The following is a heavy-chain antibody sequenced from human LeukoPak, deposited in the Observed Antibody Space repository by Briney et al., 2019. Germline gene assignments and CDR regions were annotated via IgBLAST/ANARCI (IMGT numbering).Heavy chain of an antibody. CDR2: INHSGST. CDR1: GGSFSGYY. Sequence: SETLSLTCAVYGGSFSGYYWSWIRQPPEKGLEWIGEINHSGSTNYNPSLKSRVTISVDTSKNQFSLKLSSVTAADTAVYYCARHLSYDSTGFDFWGQGTLVTVSS. CDR3: ARHLSYDSTGFDF. D-gene: IGHD3-22*01. V-gene: IGHV4-34*01. J-gene: IGHJ4*02.